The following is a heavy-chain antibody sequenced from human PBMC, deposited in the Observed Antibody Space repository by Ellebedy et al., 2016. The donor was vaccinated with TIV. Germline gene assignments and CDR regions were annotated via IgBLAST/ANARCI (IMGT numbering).Heavy chain of an antibody. J-gene: IGHJ4*02. CDR3: ARLKGSSWYVETRGGYYFDY. Sequence: AASVKVSCKASGYTFTSYGISWVRQAPGQGLEWMGWISAYNGNTNYAQKLQGRVTMTTDTSTSTAYMGLRSLRSDDTAVYYCARLKGSSWYVETRGGYYFDYWGQGTLVTVSS. V-gene: IGHV1-18*04. CDR1: GYTFTSYG. CDR2: ISAYNGNT. D-gene: IGHD6-13*01.